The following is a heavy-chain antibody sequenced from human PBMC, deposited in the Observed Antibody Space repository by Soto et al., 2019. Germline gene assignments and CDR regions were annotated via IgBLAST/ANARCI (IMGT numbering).Heavy chain of an antibody. V-gene: IGHV4-59*01. CDR1: GGSISSYY. CDR2: IYYSGST. Sequence: LSLTCTVSGGSISSYYWSWIRQPPGKGLEWIGYIYYSGSTNYNPSLKSRVTISVDTSKNQFSLKLSSVTAADTAVYYCARVGGSSTSWHVINYWGQGTLVTVSS. J-gene: IGHJ4*02. D-gene: IGHD2-2*01. CDR3: ARVGGSSTSWHVINY.